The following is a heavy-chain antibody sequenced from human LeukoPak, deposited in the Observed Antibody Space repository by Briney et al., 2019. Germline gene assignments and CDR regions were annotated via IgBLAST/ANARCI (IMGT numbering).Heavy chain of an antibody. J-gene: IGHJ4*02. Sequence: ASVKVSCKVSEYTLTELSIHWVRQAPGKGLEWMGGFDPEDGKTIYAQKFQGRVTMTEDTSTDTTYMEPSSLRSEDTAVYYCAAAGRSYDTSAYPGWGQGTLVTVSS. CDR2: FDPEDGKT. CDR3: AAAGRSYDTSAYPG. D-gene: IGHD3-22*01. CDR1: EYTLTELS. V-gene: IGHV1-24*01.